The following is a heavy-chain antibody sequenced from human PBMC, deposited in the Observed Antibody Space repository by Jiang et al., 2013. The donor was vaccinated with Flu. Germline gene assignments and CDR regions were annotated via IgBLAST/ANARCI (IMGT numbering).Heavy chain of an antibody. Sequence: SCAASGFTFDDFAMHWVRQAPGKGLEWVSGIWWNGAVTGYADSVRGRFIISRDNAGNSLYLQMNSLRAEDTALYYCAKDIRHGTYDLGHWDYYGMDVWGQGTTVTVSS. CDR2: IWWNGAVT. CDR3: AKDIRHGTYDLGHWDYYGMDV. J-gene: IGHJ6*02. CDR1: GFTFDDFA. V-gene: IGHV3-9*01. D-gene: IGHD3-3*01.